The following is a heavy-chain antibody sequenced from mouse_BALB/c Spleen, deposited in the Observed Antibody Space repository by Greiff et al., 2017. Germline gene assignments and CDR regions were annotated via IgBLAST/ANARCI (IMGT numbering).Heavy chain of an antibody. CDR1: GYTFTSYV. CDR2: INPYNDGT. J-gene: IGHJ4*01. D-gene: IGHD2-14*01. CDR3: ARSYCRYDYAMDY. V-gene: IGHV1-14*01. Sequence: VQLKQSGPELVKPGASVKMSCTASGYTFTSYVMHWVKQKPGQGLEWIGYINPYNDGTKYNEKFKGKATLTSDKSSSTAYMELSSLTSEDSAVYYCARSYCRYDYAMDYWGQGTSVTVSS.